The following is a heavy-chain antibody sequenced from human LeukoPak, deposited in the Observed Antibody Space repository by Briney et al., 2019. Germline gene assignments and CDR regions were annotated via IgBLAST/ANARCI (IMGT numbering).Heavy chain of an antibody. CDR1: GESFNDYF. Sequence: SETLSLTCAVYGESFNDYFWSWIRQSPGKGLEWIGEIKPSGRTNYSPSLKSRATISIDKSKNQVSLHLTSVTAADTAVYYCARRMVRGVNSRSFDYWGQGTLVTVSS. D-gene: IGHD3-10*01. V-gene: IGHV4-34*01. J-gene: IGHJ4*02. CDR2: IKPSGRT. CDR3: ARRMVRGVNSRSFDY.